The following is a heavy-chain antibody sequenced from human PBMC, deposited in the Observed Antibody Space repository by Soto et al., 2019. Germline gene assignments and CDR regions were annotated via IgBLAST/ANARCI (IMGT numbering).Heavy chain of an antibody. V-gene: IGHV3-23*01. CDR3: AKDRGSIWGIDS. Sequence: GGSLRLSCAASGFPFSGSAMSWVRQAPGKGLEWVSAISGSGGNTYYADSVKGRFTISRDNSENTLYLQMSSLRAEDTAVYYCAKDRGSIWGIDSWGQGTLVTVSS. D-gene: IGHD6-13*01. CDR2: ISGSGGNT. CDR1: GFPFSGSA. J-gene: IGHJ5*01.